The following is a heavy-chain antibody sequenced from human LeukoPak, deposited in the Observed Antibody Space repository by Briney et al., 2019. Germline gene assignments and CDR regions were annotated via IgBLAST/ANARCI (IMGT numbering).Heavy chain of an antibody. V-gene: IGHV3-9*01. CDR2: VSWNSGSI. Sequence: GGSLRLSCAASGFTFDDYAMHWVRQAPGKGLEWVSGVSWNSGSIGYADSVKGRFTISRDNAKNSLYLQMNSLRAEDTALYYCAKDGIVGATAWGRTPHYGMDVWGQGTTVTVSS. J-gene: IGHJ6*02. CDR1: GFTFDDYA. D-gene: IGHD1-26*01. CDR3: AKDGIVGATAWGRTPHYGMDV.